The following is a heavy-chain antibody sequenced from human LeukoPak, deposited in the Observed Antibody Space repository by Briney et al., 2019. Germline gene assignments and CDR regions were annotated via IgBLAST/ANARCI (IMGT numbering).Heavy chain of an antibody. D-gene: IGHD1-26*01. CDR3: ASYSGSYSGFDY. J-gene: IGHJ4*02. Sequence: SETLSLTCTVSGGSISSYYWSWIRQPPGKGLEWIGYIYYSGSTNYNPSLKSRVTISVDTSKNQFSLKLSSVTAAGTAVYYCASYSGSYSGFDYWGQGTLVTVSS. V-gene: IGHV4-59*08. CDR2: IYYSGST. CDR1: GGSISSYY.